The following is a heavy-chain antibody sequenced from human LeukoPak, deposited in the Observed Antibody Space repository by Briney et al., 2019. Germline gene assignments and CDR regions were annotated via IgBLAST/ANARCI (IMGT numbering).Heavy chain of an antibody. CDR3: AKDPAPTYIVVVPAAGFDP. D-gene: IGHD2-2*01. CDR2: ISGSAGST. J-gene: IGHJ5*02. V-gene: IGHV3-23*01. Sequence: GGSLRLSCAASGFTLSSYAMSWVRQAPGKGLGWVSAISGSAGSTYYADSVKGRFTISRDNSKNTMYLQMNSLRAEDTTVYYCAKDPAPTYIVVVPAAGFDPWGQGTLVTVSS. CDR1: GFTLSSYA.